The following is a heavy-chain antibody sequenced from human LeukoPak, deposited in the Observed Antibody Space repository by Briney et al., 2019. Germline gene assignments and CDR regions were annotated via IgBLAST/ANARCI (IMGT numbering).Heavy chain of an antibody. V-gene: IGHV3-48*01. CDR3: ASVSGSYFPNGAFDI. D-gene: IGHD1-26*01. CDR1: GFTFSSYS. Sequence: GGSLRLSCAASGFTFSSYSMNWVRQAPGKGLEWVSYISSSSSTIYYADSVKGRFTISRDNAKNSLYLQMNSLRAEDTAVYYCASVSGSYFPNGAFDIWGQGTMVTVSS. CDR2: ISSSSSTI. J-gene: IGHJ3*02.